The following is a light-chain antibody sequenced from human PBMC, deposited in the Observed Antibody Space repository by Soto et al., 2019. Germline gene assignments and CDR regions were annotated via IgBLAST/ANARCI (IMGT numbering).Light chain of an antibody. Sequence: DIPMTQSPSTLSASVGDRVTITCRASQTISNLLAWFQQKPGKAPEILIYKASSLQSGVPSRFSGSGSGTEFTLTISSLQPDDFATYYCLQYYDYRTFGQGTKVEVK. CDR1: QTISNL. J-gene: IGKJ1*01. CDR2: KAS. CDR3: LQYYDYRT. V-gene: IGKV1-5*03.